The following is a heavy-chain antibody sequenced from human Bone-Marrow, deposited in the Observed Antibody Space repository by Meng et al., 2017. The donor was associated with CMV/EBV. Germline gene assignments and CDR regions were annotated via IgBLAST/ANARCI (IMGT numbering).Heavy chain of an antibody. CDR1: GYTFTSYG. V-gene: IGHV1-18*01. Sequence: KISCKASGYTFTSYGISWVRQAPGQGLEWMGWISAYNGNTNYAQKLQGRVTMTTDTSTSTAYMELRSLRSDDTAVYYCARILSGWPNDAFDIWGQGTMVTVSS. CDR3: ARILSGWPNDAFDI. CDR2: ISAYNGNT. D-gene: IGHD6-19*01. J-gene: IGHJ3*02.